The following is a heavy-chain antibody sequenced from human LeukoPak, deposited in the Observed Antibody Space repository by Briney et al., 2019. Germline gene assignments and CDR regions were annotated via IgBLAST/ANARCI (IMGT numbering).Heavy chain of an antibody. J-gene: IGHJ4*02. CDR2: ISSSSSTL. Sequence: PGGSLRLSCAASGFTFGSYGMNWVRQAPGKGLEWISYISSSSSTLYYADSVEGRFTISRDNAMNSLYLQMDSLRAEDTAVYYCTRIYGSGSYYTDWGQGTLVTVSS. D-gene: IGHD3-10*01. CDR1: GFTFGSYG. CDR3: TRIYGSGSYYTD. V-gene: IGHV3-48*01.